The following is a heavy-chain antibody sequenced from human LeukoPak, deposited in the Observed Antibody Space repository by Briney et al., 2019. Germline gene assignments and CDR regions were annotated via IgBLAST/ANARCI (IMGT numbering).Heavy chain of an antibody. J-gene: IGHJ4*02. Sequence: PGGSLRLSCAASGFTFSNAWMSWVRQAPGKGLEWVGRIKSKTDGGTTDYAAPVKGRFAISRDDSKNTLYLQMNSLKTEDTAVYYCTTTRGYSYRFDYWGQGTLVTVSS. V-gene: IGHV3-15*01. CDR1: GFTFSNAW. CDR3: TTTRGYSYRFDY. D-gene: IGHD5-18*01. CDR2: IKSKTDGGTT.